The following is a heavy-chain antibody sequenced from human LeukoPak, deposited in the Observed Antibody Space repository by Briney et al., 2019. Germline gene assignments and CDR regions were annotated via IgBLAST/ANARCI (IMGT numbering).Heavy chain of an antibody. CDR3: TRMTAGHDY. CDR2: INHSGYT. V-gene: IGHV4-34*01. Sequence: KPSETLSLTCAVYGVSFDDYYWSWVRQTPGKGLEWIGEINHSGYTNDSPSLKSRVTLSIDTSRKQFSLNLRSVTVADTGIYYCTRMTAGHDYWGQGTLVTVSS. D-gene: IGHD2-21*02. J-gene: IGHJ4*02. CDR1: GVSFDDYY.